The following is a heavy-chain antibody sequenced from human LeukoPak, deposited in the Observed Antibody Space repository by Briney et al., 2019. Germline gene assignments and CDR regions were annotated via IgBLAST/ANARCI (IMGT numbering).Heavy chain of an antibody. D-gene: IGHD3-3*01. Sequence: GGSLRLSCAASGFTFSSYAMSWVRQAPGKGLEWVSAISGSGGSTYYADSVKGRFTISRDNSKNTLYLQMNSLRAEDTAVYYCAKDRPDYDFWSGYYSIFDYWGQGTLVTVYS. V-gene: IGHV3-23*01. CDR2: ISGSGGST. CDR1: GFTFSSYA. J-gene: IGHJ4*02. CDR3: AKDRPDYDFWSGYYSIFDY.